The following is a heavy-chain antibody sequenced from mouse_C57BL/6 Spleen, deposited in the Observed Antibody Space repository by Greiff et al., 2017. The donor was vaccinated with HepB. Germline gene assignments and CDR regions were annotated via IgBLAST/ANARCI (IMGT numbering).Heavy chain of an antibody. D-gene: IGHD1-1*01. J-gene: IGHJ1*03. Sequence: EVQLQQSGPELVKPGASVKMSCKASGYTFTDYNMHWVKQSHGKSLEWIGYINPNNGGTSYNQKFKGKATLTVNKSSSTAYMELRSLTSEDSAVYYWARSPYYYGSSYGYFDVWGTGTTVTVSS. CDR3: ARSPYYYGSSYGYFDV. CDR2: INPNNGGT. V-gene: IGHV1-22*01. CDR1: GYTFTDYN.